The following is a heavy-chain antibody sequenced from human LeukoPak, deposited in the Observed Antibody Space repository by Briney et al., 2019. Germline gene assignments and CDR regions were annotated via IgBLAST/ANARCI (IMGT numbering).Heavy chain of an antibody. CDR1: GGSFSGYY. CDR2: INHSGST. D-gene: IGHD5-24*01. CDR3: ARRRWLQFHFDY. Sequence: SETLSLTCAVYGGSFSGYYWSWIRQPPGKGLEWIGEINHSGSTNYNPSLKSRVTISVDTSKNQCSLKLSSVTAADTAVYYCARRRWLQFHFDYWGQGTLVTVSS. V-gene: IGHV4-34*01. J-gene: IGHJ4*02.